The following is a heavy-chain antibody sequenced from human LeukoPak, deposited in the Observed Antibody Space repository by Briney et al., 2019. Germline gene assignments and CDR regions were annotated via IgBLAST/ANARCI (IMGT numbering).Heavy chain of an antibody. J-gene: IGHJ4*02. CDR2: IYNDGRT. D-gene: IGHD3-9*01. CDR3: AKNGLFRYFDWFQDF. Sequence: PGGSLRLSCAASGFTVNNKYMTWVRQAPGKGLEWVSLIYNDGRTYYADSVKGRCTISRDNSKNTLYLQMNRPRAEDTAVYFCAKNGLFRYFDWFQDFWGQGILVTVSS. CDR1: GFTVNNKY. V-gene: IGHV3-53*01.